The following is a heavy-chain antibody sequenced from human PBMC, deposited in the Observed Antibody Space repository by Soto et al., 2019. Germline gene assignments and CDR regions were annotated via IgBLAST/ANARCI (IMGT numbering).Heavy chain of an antibody. J-gene: IGHJ4*02. D-gene: IGHD3-10*01. CDR3: ARDAYGSGSYHWAY. CDR2: IYYSGST. Sequence: NPSETLSLTCTVSGGSISSGDYYWSWIRQPPGKGLEWIGYIYYSGSTYYNPSLKSRVTLSVDTSKNQFSLKLSSVTAADTAVYYCARDAYGSGSYHWAYWGQGTLVTVCS. CDR1: GGSISSGDYY. V-gene: IGHV4-30-4*02.